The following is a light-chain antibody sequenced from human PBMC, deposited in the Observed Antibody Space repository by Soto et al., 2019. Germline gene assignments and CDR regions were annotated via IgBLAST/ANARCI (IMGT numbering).Light chain of an antibody. CDR2: GAS. CDR3: QQYNNRPPFS. V-gene: IGKV3-15*01. Sequence: EIVMTQSPATLSVSPGDRATLSCRASQSISNNLAWYQQKPGQAPRLLISGASTRATDIPARFSGSGSGTEFTLTISSLQSEDFAVYYCQQYNNRPPFSFGQGTKLEIK. CDR1: QSISNN. J-gene: IGKJ2*01.